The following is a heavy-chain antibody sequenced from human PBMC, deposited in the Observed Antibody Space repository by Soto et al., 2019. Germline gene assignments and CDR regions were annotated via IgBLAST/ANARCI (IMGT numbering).Heavy chain of an antibody. D-gene: IGHD3-16*02. CDR3: AKAHYDYIWGSYRPLTWYYYYYMDV. CDR1: GFTFSSYA. Sequence: EVQLLESGGGLVQPGGSLRLSCAASGFTFSSYAMSWVRQAPGKGLEWVSAISGSGGSTYYADSEKGRFTISRDNSKNRLYLLRNSVRAEHTAVYYCAKAHYDYIWGSYRPLTWYYYYYMDVWGKGHTVTVSS. CDR2: ISGSGGST. V-gene: IGHV3-23*01. J-gene: IGHJ6*03.